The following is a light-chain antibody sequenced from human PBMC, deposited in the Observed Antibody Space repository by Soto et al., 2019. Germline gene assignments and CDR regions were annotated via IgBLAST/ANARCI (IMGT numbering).Light chain of an antibody. CDR2: GVS. J-gene: IGKJ5*01. CDR3: QQYNNWPPNT. V-gene: IGKV3-15*01. CDR1: QSVRNN. Sequence: LVMTHSPDTLSVSPWERATLLCRASQSVRNNLAWYQQKPGQAPRLLIYGVSTRATGIPARFSGSGSGTEFTLTISSLQSEDFAVYYCQQYNNWPPNTFGQGTRLEIK.